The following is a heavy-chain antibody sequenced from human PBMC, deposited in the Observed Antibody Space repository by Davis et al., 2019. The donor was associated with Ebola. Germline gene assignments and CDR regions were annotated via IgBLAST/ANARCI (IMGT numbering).Heavy chain of an antibody. CDR3: AGAISFATENPVAYYFDF. CDR2: FTTGGIGT. V-gene: IGHV3-11*01. CDR1: RFTLNKYN. J-gene: IGHJ4*02. Sequence: PGGSLRLSCAASRFTLNKYNMSWIRQTPGKGLEVVSFFTTGGIGTYYADSVKGRFTASRDNADNSVFLQMSSLRAEDTGTYFCAGAISFATENPVAYYFDFWGQGILVTVSS. D-gene: IGHD2-15*01.